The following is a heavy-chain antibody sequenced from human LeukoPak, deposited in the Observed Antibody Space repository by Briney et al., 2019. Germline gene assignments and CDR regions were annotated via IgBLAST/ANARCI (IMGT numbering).Heavy chain of an antibody. CDR2: FDPEDGET. V-gene: IGHV1-24*01. Sequence: ASVKVSCKLSGYTLTELSMHWVRQAPGKGLEWMGGFDPEDGETIYAQKFQGRVTMTEDTSTDTAYMELSSLRSEDTAVYYCATDKPSGGIWSGYYFVRRAFDIWGQGTMVTVPS. CDR3: ATDKPSGGIWSGYYFVRRAFDI. CDR1: GYTLTELS. D-gene: IGHD3-3*01. J-gene: IGHJ3*02.